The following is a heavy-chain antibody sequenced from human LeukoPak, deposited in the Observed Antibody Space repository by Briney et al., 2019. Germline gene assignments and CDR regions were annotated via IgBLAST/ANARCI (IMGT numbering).Heavy chain of an antibody. J-gene: IGHJ4*02. CDR1: GFTFSSYW. D-gene: IGHD3-3*01. V-gene: IGHV3-7*01. CDR2: IKQDGSEK. CDR3: ARDYDFWSGYYLIEGFFDY. Sequence: GGSLRLSCAASGFTFSSYWMSWVRQAPGKGLEWVANIKQDGSEKYYVDSVKGRFTISRDNAKNSLYLQMNSLRAEDTAVYSCARDYDFWSGYYLIEGFFDYWGQGTLVTVSS.